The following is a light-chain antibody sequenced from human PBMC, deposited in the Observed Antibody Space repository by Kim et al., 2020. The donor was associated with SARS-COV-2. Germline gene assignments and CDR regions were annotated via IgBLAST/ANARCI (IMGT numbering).Light chain of an antibody. V-gene: IGKV1-39*01. Sequence: DIQMTQSPSSLSASVGDRVTITCRASQSISSYLNWFQQKPGKAPNLLIYAASNLQSGVPSRFSGSGSGTDFTLTISSLQPEDFATYYCQQSHTTPPTFGQGTKLEI. CDR3: QQSHTTPPT. CDR2: AAS. CDR1: QSISSY. J-gene: IGKJ2*01.